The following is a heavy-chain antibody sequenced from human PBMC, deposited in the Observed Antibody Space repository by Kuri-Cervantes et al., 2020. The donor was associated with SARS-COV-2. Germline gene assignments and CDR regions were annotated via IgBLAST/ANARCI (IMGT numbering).Heavy chain of an antibody. Sequence: LSLTCTVSGGSISSSSYYWSWIRQPPGKGLEWIGYIYHSGSTYYNPSLKSRVTISVDRSKNQFSLKLSSVTAADTAVYYCARESGTTGVDYWGQGTLVTVSS. D-gene: IGHD1-1*01. CDR3: ARESGTTGVDY. V-gene: IGHV4-30-2*01. J-gene: IGHJ4*02. CDR1: GGSISSSSYY. CDR2: IYHSGST.